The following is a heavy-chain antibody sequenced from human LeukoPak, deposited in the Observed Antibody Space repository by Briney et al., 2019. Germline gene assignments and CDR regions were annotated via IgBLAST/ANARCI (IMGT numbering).Heavy chain of an antibody. CDR1: GYRFNSHL. CDR3: ARHRGSGSYSLFSWFDS. CDR2: IYPGDSDI. J-gene: IGHJ5*01. Sequence: GESLKISCKGSGYRFNSHLIGWVRQVPGEGLEWMGIIYPGDSDIRYSPSFQGQVTISADRSISTAYLQWSSLKASDTAMYYCARHRGSGSYSLFSWFDSWGQGTLVTVSS. D-gene: IGHD3-10*01. V-gene: IGHV5-51*01.